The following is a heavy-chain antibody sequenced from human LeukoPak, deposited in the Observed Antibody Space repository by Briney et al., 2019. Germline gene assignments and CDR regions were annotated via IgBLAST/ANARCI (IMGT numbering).Heavy chain of an antibody. CDR2: IYPGESDT. Sequence: GESLKISCKGSGYSFTTYWIGWVRQMPGKGLELLGVIYPGESDTRYSPSFQGQVTISADKSISTAYLQWSSLKASDTAMYYCARTYGDYADAFDIWGQGTMVTVSS. V-gene: IGHV5-51*01. J-gene: IGHJ3*02. CDR3: ARTYGDYADAFDI. D-gene: IGHD4-17*01. CDR1: GYSFTTYW.